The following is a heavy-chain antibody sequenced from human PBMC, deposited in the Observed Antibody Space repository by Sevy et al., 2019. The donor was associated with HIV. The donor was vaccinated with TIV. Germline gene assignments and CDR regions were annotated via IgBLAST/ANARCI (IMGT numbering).Heavy chain of an antibody. CDR1: GYSFTSYW. Sequence: GESLKISCKGSGYSFTSYWIGWVRQMPGKGLEWMGIIYPGDSDTRYSPPFQGQVTISPDKSISTAYLQGSGLKASDTAMYYCARRARMVRGGRSGPPYYFDYWGQGTLVTVSS. D-gene: IGHD3-10*01. CDR2: IYPGDSDT. J-gene: IGHJ4*02. V-gene: IGHV5-51*01. CDR3: ARRARMVRGGRSGPPYYFDY.